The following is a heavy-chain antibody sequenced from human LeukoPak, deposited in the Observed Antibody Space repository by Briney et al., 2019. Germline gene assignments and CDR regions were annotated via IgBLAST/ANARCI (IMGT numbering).Heavy chain of an antibody. D-gene: IGHD3-10*01. CDR1: GFTFSTYG. Sequence: GGSLRLSCAASGFTFSTYGMHWVRQAPGKGLEWLAFIWYDGSHKYYADSVKGRFTISRDNSKNMLYLQINSLRAEDTAVYYCARDRVSEYGSESHEFDYWGQGTLVTVSS. V-gene: IGHV3-33*01. CDR3: ARDRVSEYGSESHEFDY. J-gene: IGHJ4*02. CDR2: IWYDGSHK.